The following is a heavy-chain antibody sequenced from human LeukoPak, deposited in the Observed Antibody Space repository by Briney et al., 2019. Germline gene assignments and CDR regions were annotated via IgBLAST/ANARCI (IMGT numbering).Heavy chain of an antibody. CDR2: INHSGST. J-gene: IGHJ4*02. D-gene: IGHD3-3*02. CDR3: AREPIFGVVIMGFDY. Sequence: SETLSLTCTVSGGSISSYYWSWIRQPPGKGLEWIGEINHSGSTNYNPSLKSRVTISVDTSKNQFSLKLSSVTAADTAVYYCAREPIFGVVIMGFDYWGQGTLVTVSS. CDR1: GGSISSYY. V-gene: IGHV4-34*01.